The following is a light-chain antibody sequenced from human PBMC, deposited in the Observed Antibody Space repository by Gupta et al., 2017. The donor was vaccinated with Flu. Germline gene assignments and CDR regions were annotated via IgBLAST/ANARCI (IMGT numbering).Light chain of an antibody. CDR2: GAT. V-gene: IGKV1-17*01. CDR1: QGIRNA. CDR3: LHHDSYPLS. J-gene: IGKJ4*01. Sequence: DLQMTQSPSSLSASVGDRVTMTCRASQGIRNALAWYQQKSGKAPKRLIYGATSLQSGVPSRFSGSGSGTDFTLTISSLQPEDFATYYCLHHDSYPLSFGGGTKVEIK.